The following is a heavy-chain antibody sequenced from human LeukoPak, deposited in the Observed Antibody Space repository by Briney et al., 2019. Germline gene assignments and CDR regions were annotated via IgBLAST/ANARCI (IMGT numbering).Heavy chain of an antibody. Sequence: GGSLRLSCAASGFTFSSYWMHWVRQAPGKGLVWVSRINSDGSSTSYADSVKGRFTISRDNAKNTLYLQMNSLRAEDTAVYYCAGDAPSSSWYDPYYYYGMDVWGQGTTVTVSS. J-gene: IGHJ6*02. V-gene: IGHV3-74*01. CDR1: GFTFSSYW. CDR3: AGDAPSSSWYDPYYYYGMDV. D-gene: IGHD6-13*01. CDR2: INSDGSST.